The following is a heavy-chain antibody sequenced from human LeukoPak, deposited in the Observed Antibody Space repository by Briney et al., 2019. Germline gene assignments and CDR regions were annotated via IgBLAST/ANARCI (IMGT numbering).Heavy chain of an antibody. CDR3: AKDPSSSSWYYFDY. CDR2: ISGSGGST. Sequence: GGSLRLSCAASGFTFSSYAMSWVRKAPGKGLEWVSDISGSGGSTYYADSVKGRFTISRDNSKTTLYLQMNSLRAEDTAVYYCAKDPSSSSWYYFDYWGQGTLVTVSS. J-gene: IGHJ4*02. CDR1: GFTFSSYA. V-gene: IGHV3-23*01. D-gene: IGHD6-13*01.